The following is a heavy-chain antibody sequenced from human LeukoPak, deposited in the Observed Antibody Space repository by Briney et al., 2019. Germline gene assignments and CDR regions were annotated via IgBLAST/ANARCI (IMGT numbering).Heavy chain of an antibody. D-gene: IGHD3-22*01. CDR2: IYTSGST. Sequence: SQTLSLTCTVSGNSISSGDNYWRWIRQPAGKGLEGIGRIYTSGSTNYNPSLKSRVTISGDTSKNQFSLRLSSVTAADTAVYYCARASYSYDINGWVPFDYWGQGTLVTVSS. CDR3: ARASYSYDINGWVPFDY. V-gene: IGHV4-61*02. J-gene: IGHJ4*02. CDR1: GNSISSGDNY.